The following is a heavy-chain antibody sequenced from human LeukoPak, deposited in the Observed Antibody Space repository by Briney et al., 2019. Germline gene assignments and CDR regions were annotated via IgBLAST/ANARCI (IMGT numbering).Heavy chain of an antibody. CDR3: ARSRFLEWLFFDY. J-gene: IGHJ4*02. CDR2: IYYSGST. V-gene: IGHV4-39*07. Sequence: KPSETLSLTCTVSGGSISSSSYYWGWIRLPPGKGLEWIGSIYYSGSTYYNPSLKSRVTISVDRSKNQFSLKLSSVTAADTAVYYCARSRFLEWLFFDYWGQGTLVTVSS. D-gene: IGHD3-3*01. CDR1: GGSISSSSYY.